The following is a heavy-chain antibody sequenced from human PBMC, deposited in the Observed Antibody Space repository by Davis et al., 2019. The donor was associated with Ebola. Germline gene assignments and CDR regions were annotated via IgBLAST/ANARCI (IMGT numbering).Heavy chain of an antibody. Sequence: GGSLRLSCAASGFTFSSYSMNWVRQAPGKGLEWVSYISSSSSTIYYADSVKGRFIISRDNAKNSLYLQMNSLRDEDTAVYYCARDHYDSSGYGFDIWGQGTMVTVSS. CDR2: ISSSSSTI. CDR3: ARDHYDSSGYGFDI. D-gene: IGHD3-22*01. J-gene: IGHJ3*02. CDR1: GFTFSSYS. V-gene: IGHV3-48*02.